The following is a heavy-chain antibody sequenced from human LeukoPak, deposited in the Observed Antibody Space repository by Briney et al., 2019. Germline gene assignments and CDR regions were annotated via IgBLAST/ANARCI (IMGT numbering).Heavy chain of an antibody. D-gene: IGHD3-10*01. V-gene: IGHV3-48*03. CDR1: GFTFSSYE. J-gene: IGHJ4*02. CDR2: ISSSGSTI. CDR3: AKDSTAPISITMVRGRWYFDY. Sequence: GGSLRLSCAASGFTFSSYEMNWVRQAPGKGLEWVSYISSSGSTIYYADSVKGRFTISRDNAKNSLYLQMNSLRAEDTAVYYCAKDSTAPISITMVRGRWYFDYWGQGTLVTVSS.